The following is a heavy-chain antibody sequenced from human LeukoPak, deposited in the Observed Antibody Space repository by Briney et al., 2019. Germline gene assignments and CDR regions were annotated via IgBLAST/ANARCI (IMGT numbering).Heavy chain of an antibody. CDR2: IYPGDSDT. CDR3: ARLHYDFWSGCLGWFDP. D-gene: IGHD3-3*01. Sequence: GESLKISCKGSGYSFTNYWIGWERQMPGKGLEWMGIIYPGDSDTRYSPSFQGQVTISADKSLSTAYLQWSSLKASDTAMYYCARLHYDFWSGCLGWFDPWGQGTLVTVSS. V-gene: IGHV5-51*01. CDR1: GYSFTNYW. J-gene: IGHJ5*02.